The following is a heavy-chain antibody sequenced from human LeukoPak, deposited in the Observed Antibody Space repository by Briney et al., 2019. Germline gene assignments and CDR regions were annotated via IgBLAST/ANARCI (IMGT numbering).Heavy chain of an antibody. D-gene: IGHD2-2*01. CDR3: ARDIVVVPAAIFWVLGNENYYFDY. CDR1: GYTFTSYG. Sequence: ASVKVSCKASGYTFTSYGISWVRQAPGQGLEWMGWISAYNGNTNYAQKLQGRVTMTTDTSTSTAYMELRSLRSDDTAVYYCARDIVVVPAAIFWVLGNENYYFDYWGQGTLVTVSS. V-gene: IGHV1-18*01. J-gene: IGHJ4*02. CDR2: ISAYNGNT.